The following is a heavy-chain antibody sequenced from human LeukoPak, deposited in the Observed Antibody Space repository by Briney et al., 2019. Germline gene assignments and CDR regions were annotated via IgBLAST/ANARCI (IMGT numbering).Heavy chain of an antibody. J-gene: IGHJ4*02. V-gene: IGHV4-30-4*08. CDR2: IYYSGST. CDR3: ARVVAAAAYFDY. D-gene: IGHD6-13*01. CDR1: GGSFSGYY. Sequence: SETLSLTCAVYGGSFSGYYWSWIRQPPGKGLEWIGYIYYSGSTYYNPSLKSRVTISVDTSKNQFSLKLSSVTAADTAVYYCARVVAAAAYFDYWDQGTLVTVSS.